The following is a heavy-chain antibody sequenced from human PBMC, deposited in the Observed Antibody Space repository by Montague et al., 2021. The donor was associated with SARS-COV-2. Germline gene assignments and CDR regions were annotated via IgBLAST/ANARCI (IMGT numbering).Heavy chain of an antibody. CDR3: ARPGRGYSYGLDAFEV. Sequence: SETLSLTCTVSGGSISNSIYDWGWIRQPPGKGLEWIGSIYYTGSTYYXPSLKSRVTISMNTSNNQFFLKLTSVTAADTAVYYCARPGRGYSYGLDAFEVWGQGTMVTVSS. CDR1: GGSISNSIYD. CDR2: IYYTGST. D-gene: IGHD5-18*01. V-gene: IGHV4-39*01. J-gene: IGHJ3*01.